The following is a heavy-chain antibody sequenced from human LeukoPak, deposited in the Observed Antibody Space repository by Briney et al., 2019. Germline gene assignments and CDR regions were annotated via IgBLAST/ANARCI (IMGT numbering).Heavy chain of an antibody. CDR2: INPNSGGT. D-gene: IGHD3-16*01. V-gene: IGHV1-2*06. CDR3: TRVPRESYAH. Sequence: ASVKVSCKASGYTFTGYYMHWVRQAPGQGLEWMGRINPNSGGTNYAQKFQGRVIMTSDTSITTAYMELSSLTSEDTAVYYCTRVPRESYAHWGQGTLVTVSS. J-gene: IGHJ4*02. CDR1: GYTFTGYY.